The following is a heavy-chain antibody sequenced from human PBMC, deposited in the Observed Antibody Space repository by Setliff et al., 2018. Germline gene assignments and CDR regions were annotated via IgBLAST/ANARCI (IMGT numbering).Heavy chain of an antibody. CDR2: TNPRGST. Sequence: PSETLSLTCAVYGGSFSGYYWSWIRQPPGKGLEWIGETNPRGSTNYNPSLKSRVTIPVDTPKNRFSLKLSSVTAADTAVYYCARGGRDGYNYELDYWGQGTLVTVSS. CDR1: GGSFSGYY. CDR3: ARGGRDGYNYELDY. D-gene: IGHD5-12*01. J-gene: IGHJ4*02. V-gene: IGHV4-34*01.